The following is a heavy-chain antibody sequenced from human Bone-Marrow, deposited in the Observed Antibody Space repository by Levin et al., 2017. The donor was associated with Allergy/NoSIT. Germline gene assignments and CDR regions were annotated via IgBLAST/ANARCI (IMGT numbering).Heavy chain of an antibody. Sequence: GESLKISCTASAFTFTSYAMSWVRQAPGKGLEWVSTITGSGSTTYYADSVKGRFTISRDNSENTLYLQMKSLRAEDTAVYYCASGGWYGDDYWGQGTLVTVSS. CDR2: ITGSGSTT. D-gene: IGHD6-19*01. J-gene: IGHJ4*02. CDR1: AFTFTSYA. CDR3: ASGGWYGDDY. V-gene: IGHV3-23*01.